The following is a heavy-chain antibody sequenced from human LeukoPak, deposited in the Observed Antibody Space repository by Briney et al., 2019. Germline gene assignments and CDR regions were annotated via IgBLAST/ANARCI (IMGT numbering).Heavy chain of an antibody. V-gene: IGHV3-9*01. CDR3: ARGGFTMVRGHWFDP. CDR1: GFTFDDYA. CDR2: ISWNSGSI. D-gene: IGHD3-10*01. J-gene: IGHJ5*02. Sequence: GGSLRLSCAASGFTFDDYAMHWVRQAPGKGLEWASGISWNSGSICYADSVKGRFTISRDNAKNSLYLQMNSPRAEDTALYYCARGGFTMVRGHWFDPWGQGTLVTVSS.